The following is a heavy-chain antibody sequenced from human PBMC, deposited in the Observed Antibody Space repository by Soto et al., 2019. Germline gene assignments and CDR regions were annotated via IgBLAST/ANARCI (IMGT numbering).Heavy chain of an antibody. CDR2: IYHSGST. Sequence: PSETLSLTCAVYGGSFSGYYWSWIRQPPGKGLEWIGEIYHSGSTNYNPSLKSRVTISVDKSKNQFSLKLSSVTAADTAVYYCARDFGSGWRFDYWGQGTLVTVSS. V-gene: IGHV4-34*01. CDR3: ARDFGSGWRFDY. CDR1: GGSFSGYY. J-gene: IGHJ4*02. D-gene: IGHD6-19*01.